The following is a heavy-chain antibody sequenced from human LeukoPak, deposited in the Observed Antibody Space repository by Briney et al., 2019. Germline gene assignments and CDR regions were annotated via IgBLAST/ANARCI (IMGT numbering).Heavy chain of an antibody. CDR1: GYTFTSYY. CDR3: ARSYSSGSSFDY. J-gene: IGHJ4*02. V-gene: IGHV1-46*01. Sequence: ASGNVSCKASGYTFTSYYMHWVRQAPGQGLEWRGRSNPRGGSTSYAQKCHGRVTITRHPSTSTVYMELSSMRSADEAVYYCARSYSSGSSFDYWGQGPLVTVSS. CDR2: SNPRGGST. D-gene: IGHD2-15*01.